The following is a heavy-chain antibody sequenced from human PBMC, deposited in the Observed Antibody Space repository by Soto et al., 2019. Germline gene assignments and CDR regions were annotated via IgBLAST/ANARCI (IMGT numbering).Heavy chain of an antibody. CDR1: GGSISSGGYS. D-gene: IGHD3-10*01. Sequence: SETLSLTCAVSGGSISSGGYSWSWIRQPPGKGLEWIGYIYHSGSTYYSPSLKSRVTISVDTSKNQFSLNLSSVTAADTAVYYCARSRQGIYCFDYWGQGTLVTVSS. CDR2: IYHSGST. J-gene: IGHJ4*02. V-gene: IGHV4-30-2*05. CDR3: ARSRQGIYCFDY.